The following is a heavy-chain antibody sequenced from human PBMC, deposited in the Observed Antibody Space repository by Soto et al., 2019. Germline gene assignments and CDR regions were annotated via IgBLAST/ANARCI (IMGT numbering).Heavy chain of an antibody. J-gene: IGHJ3*02. CDR2: INPSGGST. CDR3: ARDYYDSSAGDAFDI. Sequence: ASVRVSCRASGYTFTCYYMHWVRQAPGQGLEWMGIINPSGGSTSYAQKFQGRVTMTRDTSTSTVYMELSSLRSEDTAVYYCARDYYDSSAGDAFDIWGQGPMVTVSS. D-gene: IGHD3-22*01. V-gene: IGHV1-46*01. CDR1: GYTFTCYY.